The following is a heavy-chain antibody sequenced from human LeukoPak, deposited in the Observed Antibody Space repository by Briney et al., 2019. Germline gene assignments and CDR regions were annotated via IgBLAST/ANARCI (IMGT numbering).Heavy chain of an antibody. CDR2: INHSGGT. V-gene: IGHV4-34*01. CDR3: ARLELRYFDWLSTYYFDY. J-gene: IGHJ4*02. Sequence: PSETLSLTCAVYGRSFSGYYWSWIRQPPGKGLEWIGEINHSGGTNYNPSLKSRVTISVDTSKNQFSLKLSSVTAAGTAVYYCARLELRYFDWLSTYYFDYWGQGTLVTVSS. CDR1: GRSFSGYY. D-gene: IGHD3-9*01.